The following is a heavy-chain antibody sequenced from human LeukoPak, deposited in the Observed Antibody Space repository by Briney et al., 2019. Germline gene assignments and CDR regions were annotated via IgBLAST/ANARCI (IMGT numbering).Heavy chain of an antibody. CDR2: IYYSGST. J-gene: IGHJ1*01. V-gene: IGHV4-59*01. Sequence: SETLSLTCTVSGGSISSYYWSWIRQPPGKGLEWIGYIYYSGSTNYNPSLKSRVTISVDTSKNQFSPKLSSVTAADTAVYYCARGSSYYDSSGSPGKYFQHWGQGALVTVSS. D-gene: IGHD3-22*01. CDR1: GGSISSYY. CDR3: ARGSSYYDSSGSPGKYFQH.